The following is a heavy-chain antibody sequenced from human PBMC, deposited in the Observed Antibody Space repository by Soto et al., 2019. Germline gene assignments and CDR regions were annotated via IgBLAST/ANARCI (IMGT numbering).Heavy chain of an antibody. CDR3: ARVRSGGSGYFDY. CDR2: ISDNSSHV. CDR1: GFTFSIYT. J-gene: IGHJ4*02. V-gene: IGHV3-21*01. D-gene: IGHD2-15*01. Sequence: EVQLVESGGDLVKPGGSLRLSCAASGFTFSIYTMTWVRQAPGKGLEWVSSISDNSSHVFYSDSVEGRFTVSRDNAKNSLYLQLNSLRAEDTAVYYCARVRSGGSGYFDYWGQGTLVTVSS.